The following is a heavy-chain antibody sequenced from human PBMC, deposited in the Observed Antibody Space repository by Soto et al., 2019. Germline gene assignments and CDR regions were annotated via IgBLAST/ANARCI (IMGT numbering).Heavy chain of an antibody. Sequence: PGGSLRLSCAASGFTSSSYGMHWVRQAPGKGLEWVAVISYDGSNKYYADSVKGRFTISRDNSKNTLYLQMNSLRAEDTAVYYCANDNWKQDAFDIWGEGTMVTVSS. V-gene: IGHV3-30*18. D-gene: IGHD1-20*01. CDR3: ANDNWKQDAFDI. J-gene: IGHJ3*02. CDR2: ISYDGSNK. CDR1: GFTSSSYG.